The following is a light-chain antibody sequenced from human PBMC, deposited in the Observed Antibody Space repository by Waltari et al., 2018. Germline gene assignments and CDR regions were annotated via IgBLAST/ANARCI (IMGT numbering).Light chain of an antibody. V-gene: IGLV2-8*01. CDR2: EVS. Sequence: QSALAQPPSASGSPGQSVTISCTGTSSDVGVYNYVSWYQQHPGKAPKLMIYEVSKRPSGVPDRFSGSKSGNTASLTVSGLQAEDEAAYYCSSYAGSNFVVFGGGTKVTVL. CDR1: SSDVGVYNY. J-gene: IGLJ2*01. CDR3: SSYAGSNFVV.